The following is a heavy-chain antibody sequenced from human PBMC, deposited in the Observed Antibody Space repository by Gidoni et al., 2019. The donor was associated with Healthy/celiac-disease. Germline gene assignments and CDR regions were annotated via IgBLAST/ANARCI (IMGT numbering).Heavy chain of an antibody. D-gene: IGHD1-20*01. J-gene: IGHJ6*02. CDR2: IWRDGNDK. CDR3: ARVRYNSNWYDQSSSHYYAMDV. V-gene: IGHV3-33*01. Sequence: QVHLVESGGGVVQPGTSLRLSCAASGFTLSSYGLPWVRQAPGKGLGWVALIWRDGNDKYFSDPLKGRFTISGDSSRNTLFLDIYSLTAEDTAVYYCARVRYNSNWYDQSSSHYYAMDVWGQGTSVTVSS. CDR1: GFTLSSYG.